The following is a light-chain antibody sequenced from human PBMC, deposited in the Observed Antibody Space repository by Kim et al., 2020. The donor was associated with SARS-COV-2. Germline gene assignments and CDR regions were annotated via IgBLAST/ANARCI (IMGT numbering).Light chain of an antibody. Sequence: AFLGDKVTTTCRASQNINSGLAWYQQKPGKAPKLLIYMASSLESGVPSRFSGSGSGTEFTLTISSLQPDDFATYYCQQYKTYPWTFGQGTKVDIK. CDR2: MAS. CDR1: QNINSG. CDR3: QQYKTYPWT. V-gene: IGKV1-5*03. J-gene: IGKJ1*01.